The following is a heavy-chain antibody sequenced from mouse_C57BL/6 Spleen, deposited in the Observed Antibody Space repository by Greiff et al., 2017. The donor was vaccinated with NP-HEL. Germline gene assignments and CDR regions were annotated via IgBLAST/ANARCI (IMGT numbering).Heavy chain of an antibody. CDR3: AGGYQRGYFDV. CDR2: IYPGDGDT. J-gene: IGHJ1*03. D-gene: IGHD2-14*01. Sequence: QVQLQQSGPELVKPGASVKISCKASGYAFSSSWMNWVQQRPGKGLEWIGRIYPGDGDTNYNGRVKGKATLTADKSSSTAYMQLSSLRSTESAVYYCAGGYQRGYFDVWGTGTTVTVSS. V-gene: IGHV1-82*01. CDR1: GYAFSSSW.